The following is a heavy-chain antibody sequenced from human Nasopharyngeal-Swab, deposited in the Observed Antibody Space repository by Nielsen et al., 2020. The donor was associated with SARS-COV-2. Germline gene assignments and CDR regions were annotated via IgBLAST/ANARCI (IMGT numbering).Heavy chain of an antibody. J-gene: IGHJ4*02. V-gene: IGHV3-23*01. D-gene: IGHD1-26*01. CDR1: GFAFGNYA. CDR3: AKEGSIIVGTFFDS. Sequence: GGSLRLSCTVSGFAFGNYAMSWVRQAPGKGLEWVSGISGSGGNTFVADSVKGRFTISRDNSKNTLYLQMSSLRVADTATYYCAKEGSIIVGTFFDSWGQGALVTVSS. CDR2: ISGSGGNT.